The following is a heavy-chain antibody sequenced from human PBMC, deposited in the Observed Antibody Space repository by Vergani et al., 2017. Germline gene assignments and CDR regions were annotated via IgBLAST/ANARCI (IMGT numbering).Heavy chain of an antibody. D-gene: IGHD2-2*01. CDR3: SRVLGYCSSTSCYLDAFDI. CDR1: GYTFTSYA. Sequence: QVQLVQSGAEVKKPGASVKVSCKASGYTFTSYAMNWVRQAPGQGLEWMGWINTNTGNPTYAQGFTGRFVFSLDTSVSTAYLQISSLKAEDTAVYYCSRVLGYCSSTSCYLDAFDIWGQGTMVTVSS. CDR2: INTNTGNP. J-gene: IGHJ3*02. V-gene: IGHV7-4-1*02.